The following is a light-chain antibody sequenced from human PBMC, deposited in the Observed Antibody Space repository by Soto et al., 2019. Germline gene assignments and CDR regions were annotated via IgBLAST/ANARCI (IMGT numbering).Light chain of an antibody. CDR1: SSDVGGYNY. CDR2: DVR. Sequence: QSALTQPGSVSGSPGQSVTISCTGTSSDVGGYNYVSWYQQHPGKAPKLMVYDVRKWPSGVPDRFSGSKFGNTASLTISGLQAEDEADYYCCSYAGTYSYVFGTGTKVTVL. V-gene: IGLV2-11*01. CDR3: CSYAGTYSYV. J-gene: IGLJ1*01.